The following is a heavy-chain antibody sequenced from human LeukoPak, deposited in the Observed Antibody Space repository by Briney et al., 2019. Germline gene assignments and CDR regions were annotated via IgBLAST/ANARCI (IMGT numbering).Heavy chain of an antibody. J-gene: IGHJ4*02. D-gene: IGHD2-15*01. CDR3: AKGRCSGGSCYGRGFDY. V-gene: IGHV3-23*01. CDR2: IGGSGGER. CDR1: GFTFSSHA. Sequence: GGSLRLSCAASGFTFSSHAMNWVRHAPGKGLRWVLSIGGSGGERFYADSVRGRFTISRDNSENTVSLQMNSLRAEDTAVYYCAKGRCSGGSCYGRGFDYWGQGTLVTVSS.